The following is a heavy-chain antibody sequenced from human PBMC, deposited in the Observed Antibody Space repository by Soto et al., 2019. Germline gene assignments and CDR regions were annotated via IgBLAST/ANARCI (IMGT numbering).Heavy chain of an antibody. CDR3: ASISRDWSDAVVL. V-gene: IGHV1-69*01. J-gene: IGHJ3*01. D-gene: IGHD3-3*01. Sequence: QVQLVQSGAEVKKPGSSVKVSCKASGGSFSSSAISWVRQAPAQGLVWMWEIIPVFDKANYAQTFQGRLTISADEATGTVNMKLSSLTSEDSAVYFCASISRDWSDAVVLWGLGKSVTVSS. CDR1: GGSFSSSA. CDR2: IIPVFDKA.